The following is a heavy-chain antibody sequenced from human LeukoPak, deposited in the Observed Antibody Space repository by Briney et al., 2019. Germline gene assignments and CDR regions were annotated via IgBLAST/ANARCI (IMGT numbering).Heavy chain of an antibody. Sequence: GGSLRLSCAASGLTVSSSYMSWVRQAPGKGLEWVSIIYIGDNPHYADSVKGRFTISRHNSKNTLYLQMNNLRAKDTAVYYCARVRPWVFDYWGQGTLVTVSS. V-gene: IGHV3-53*04. CDR2: IYIGDNP. CDR1: GLTVSSSY. J-gene: IGHJ4*02. CDR3: ARVRPWVFDY.